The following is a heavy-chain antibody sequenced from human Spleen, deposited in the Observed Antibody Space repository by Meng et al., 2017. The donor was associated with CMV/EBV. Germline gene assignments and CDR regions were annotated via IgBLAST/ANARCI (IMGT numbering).Heavy chain of an antibody. CDR1: TFSSYA. D-gene: IGHD1-26*01. CDR3: ARVGGSYFRNYYYYGMDV. V-gene: IGHV1-69*10. J-gene: IGHJ6*02. Sequence: TFSSYAISWVRQAPGQGLEWMGGIIPILGIANYAQQFQGRVTITADKSTSTAYMELSSLRSEDTAVYYCARVGGSYFRNYYYYGMDVWGQGTTVTVSS. CDR2: IIPILGIA.